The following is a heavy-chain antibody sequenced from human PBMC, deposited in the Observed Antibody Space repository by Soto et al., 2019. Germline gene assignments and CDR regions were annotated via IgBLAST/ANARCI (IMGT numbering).Heavy chain of an antibody. Sequence: QVQLVQSGAEVKKPGSSVKVSCKASGGTFSSYAISWVRQAPGQGLEWMGGIIPIFGTANYAQKFQGRVTITADESTSTADMEVSSLRSEDTAVYYFAREKLDCSGGSCYHYYYYGMDVWGQGTTVTVSS. CDR2: IIPIFGTA. D-gene: IGHD2-15*01. V-gene: IGHV1-69*12. CDR3: AREKLDCSGGSCYHYYYYGMDV. CDR1: GGTFSSYA. J-gene: IGHJ6*02.